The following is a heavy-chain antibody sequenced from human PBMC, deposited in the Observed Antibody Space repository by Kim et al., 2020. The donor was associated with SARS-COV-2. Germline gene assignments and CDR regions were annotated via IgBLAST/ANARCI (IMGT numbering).Heavy chain of an antibody. J-gene: IGHJ4*02. CDR1: GGSFSGYY. V-gene: IGHV4-34*01. D-gene: IGHD5-12*01. Sequence: SETLSLTCAVYGGSFSGYYWSWIRQPPGKGLEWIGEINHSGSTNYNPSLKSRVTISVDTSKNQFSLKLSSVTAADTAVYYCARGGGYSGSDYWGQGTLVTVSS. CDR3: ARGGGYSGSDY. CDR2: INHSGST.